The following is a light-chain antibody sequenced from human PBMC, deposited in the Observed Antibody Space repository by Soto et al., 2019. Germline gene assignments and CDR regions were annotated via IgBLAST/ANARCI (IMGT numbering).Light chain of an antibody. CDR1: QSISSY. Sequence: DIQMTQSPSSLSASLGDRVTITCRASQSISSYLNWYQQKPGKAPKLLIYAASNLHTGVPSRFSGSASGTDFTLTISSLQPEDSATYYCQQTYSNPRTFGQGTKVDIK. CDR2: AAS. V-gene: IGKV1-39*01. J-gene: IGKJ1*01. CDR3: QQTYSNPRT.